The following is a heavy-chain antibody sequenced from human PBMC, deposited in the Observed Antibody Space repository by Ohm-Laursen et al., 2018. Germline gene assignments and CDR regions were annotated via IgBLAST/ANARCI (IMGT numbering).Heavy chain of an antibody. J-gene: IGHJ4*02. D-gene: IGHD6-19*01. V-gene: IGHV3-23*01. Sequence: SLRLSCSASGFTFSSYGMSWVRQAPGKGLEWVSVISGSGGSTFYAGSVRGRFTISRDNSKNTLYLQMNSLRAEDTAVYYCAKDLAQRLVKFHYWGQGTLVTVSS. CDR1: GFTFSSYG. CDR2: ISGSGGST. CDR3: AKDLAQRLVKFHY.